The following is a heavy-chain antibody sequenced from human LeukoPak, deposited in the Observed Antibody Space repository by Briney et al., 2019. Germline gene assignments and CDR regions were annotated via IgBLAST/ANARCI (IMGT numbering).Heavy chain of an antibody. J-gene: IGHJ3*02. D-gene: IGHD6-13*01. CDR2: IWYDGSNK. CDR3: ARGRPRIAAAGTTPGAFDI. CDR1: GFTFSSYG. Sequence: PGRSLRLSCAASGFTFSSYGMHWVRQAPGKGLEWVAVIWYDGSNKYYADSVKGRFTISRDNSKNTLYLQMNSLRAEDTAVYYCARGRPRIAAAGTTPGAFDIWGQGTMVTVSS. V-gene: IGHV3-33*01.